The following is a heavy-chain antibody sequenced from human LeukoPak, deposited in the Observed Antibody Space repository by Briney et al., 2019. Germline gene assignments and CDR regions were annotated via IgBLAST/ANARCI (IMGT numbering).Heavy chain of an antibody. D-gene: IGHD1-1*01. Sequence: GGSLRLSCAASGFTFSSYGMGWVRQAPGKGLEWVSSITSSGTTNYADSVKDRFIISRDNSKDTLFLQMNSLRVEDTAVYHCANTGSYSLYWGQGTLVTVSS. CDR2: ITSSGTT. V-gene: IGHV3-23*01. CDR1: GFTFSSYG. J-gene: IGHJ4*02. CDR3: ANTGSYSLY.